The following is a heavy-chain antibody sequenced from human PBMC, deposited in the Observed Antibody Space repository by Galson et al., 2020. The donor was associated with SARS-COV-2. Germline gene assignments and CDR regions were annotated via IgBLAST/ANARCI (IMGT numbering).Heavy chain of an antibody. V-gene: IGHV5-51*01. CDR2: IYPGDSDT. D-gene: IGHD3-9*01. J-gene: IGHJ5*02. CDR1: GYSFTSYW. CDR3: ARNYDILTGYYWRVGWFDP. Sequence: GESLKISCKGSGYSFTSYWIGWVRQMPGKGLEWLGIIYPGDSDTRYSPSFQGQVTISADKSISTAYLQWSSLKASDTAMYYCARNYDILTGYYWRVGWFDPWGQGTLVTVSS.